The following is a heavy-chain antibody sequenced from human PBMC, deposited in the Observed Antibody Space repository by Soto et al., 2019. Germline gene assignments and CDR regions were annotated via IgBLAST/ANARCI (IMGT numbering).Heavy chain of an antibody. CDR3: ARDSQSFYYYGSGSYDTGFDP. Sequence: ASVKVSCKASGYTFTGYYMHWVRQAPGQGLEWMGWINPNSGGTNYAQKFQGWVTMTRDTSISTAYMELSRLRSDDTAVYYCARDSQSFYYYGSGSYDTGFDPWGQGTLVTV. D-gene: IGHD3-10*01. CDR1: GYTFTGYY. V-gene: IGHV1-2*04. J-gene: IGHJ5*02. CDR2: INPNSGGT.